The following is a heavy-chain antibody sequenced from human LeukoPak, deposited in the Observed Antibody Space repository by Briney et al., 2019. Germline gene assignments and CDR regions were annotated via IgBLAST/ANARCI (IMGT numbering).Heavy chain of an antibody. CDR1: GYSFTSYW. Sequence: GESLKISCKGSGYSFTSYWIGWVRQMPGKGLEWMGIICPGDSDTRYSPSSQGQVTISADKSISTAYLQWSSLKASDTAMYYCARQPEHDAFDIWGQGTMVTVSS. J-gene: IGHJ3*02. CDR3: ARQPEHDAFDI. D-gene: IGHD1/OR15-1a*01. V-gene: IGHV5-51*01. CDR2: ICPGDSDT.